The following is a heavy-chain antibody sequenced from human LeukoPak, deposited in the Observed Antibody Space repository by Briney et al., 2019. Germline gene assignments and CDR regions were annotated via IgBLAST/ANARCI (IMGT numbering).Heavy chain of an antibody. CDR3: ARDKSIVVVPAATCYFDY. D-gene: IGHD2-2*01. CDR1: GYTFTGCY. J-gene: IGHJ4*02. V-gene: IGHV1-2*02. Sequence: GASVKVSCKASGYTFTGCYMHWVRQAPGQGLEWMGWINPNSGGTNYAQKFQGRVTMTRDTSISTAYMELSRLRSDDTAVYYCARDKSIVVVPAATCYFDYWGQGTLVTVSS. CDR2: INPNSGGT.